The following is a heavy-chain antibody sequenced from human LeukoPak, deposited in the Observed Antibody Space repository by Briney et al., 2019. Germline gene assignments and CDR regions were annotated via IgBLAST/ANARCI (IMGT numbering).Heavy chain of an antibody. V-gene: IGHV3-23*01. D-gene: IGHD3-10*01. CDR2: ISGSGGST. Sequence: PGGSLRLSCAASGFTFSSYAMIWLRQAPGKGREWVSAISGSGGSTYYADSVKRRFTISRDNSKNTLYLQMNSLRAEDTAVYYCAKVHTTRRMVHHFDYWGQGTLVTVSS. CDR3: AKVHTTRRMVHHFDY. J-gene: IGHJ4*02. CDR1: GFTFSSYA.